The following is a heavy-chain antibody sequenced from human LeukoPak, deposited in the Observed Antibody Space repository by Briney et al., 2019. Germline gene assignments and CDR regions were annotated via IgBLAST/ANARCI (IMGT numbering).Heavy chain of an antibody. CDR3: AKDLEPHDYYGSGKTY. Sequence: GASLRLSCAASGFTFSSYAMNSVRQAPGKGLEWVSVISSSGGTTYYADSVKGRFTISRDNSKNTLYLQMNSLRAEDTAVYYCAKDLEPHDYYGSGKTYWGQGTRVTVSS. J-gene: IGHJ4*02. D-gene: IGHD3-10*01. V-gene: IGHV3-23*01. CDR2: ISSSGGTT. CDR1: GFTFSSYA.